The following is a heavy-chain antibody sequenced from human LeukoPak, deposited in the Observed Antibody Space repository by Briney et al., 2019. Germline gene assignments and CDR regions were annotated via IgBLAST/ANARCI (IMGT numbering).Heavy chain of an antibody. Sequence: GGSLRLSCAASGFTFDDYAMHWVRQAPGKGLEWVSLISGDGGSTYNADSVKGRFTISRDNSKNSLYLQMNSLRTEDTALYYCAKETYDSSGYDYWGQGTLVTVSS. J-gene: IGHJ4*02. CDR2: ISGDGGST. D-gene: IGHD3-22*01. V-gene: IGHV3-43*02. CDR1: GFTFDDYA. CDR3: AKETYDSSGYDY.